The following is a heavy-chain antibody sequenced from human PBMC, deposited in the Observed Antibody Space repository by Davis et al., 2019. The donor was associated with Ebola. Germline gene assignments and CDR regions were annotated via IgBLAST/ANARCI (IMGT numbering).Heavy chain of an antibody. D-gene: IGHD2-8*02. Sequence: ASVKVSCKASGGTFSSYAISWVRQATGQGLEWMGWMNPNSGNTGYAQKFQGRVTMTRNTSISTAYMELSSLRSEDTAVYYCARVGYCTGGVCYQDLGVWGQGTTVTVSS. CDR2: MNPNSGNT. V-gene: IGHV1-8*02. J-gene: IGHJ6*02. CDR1: GGTFSSYA. CDR3: ARVGYCTGGVCYQDLGV.